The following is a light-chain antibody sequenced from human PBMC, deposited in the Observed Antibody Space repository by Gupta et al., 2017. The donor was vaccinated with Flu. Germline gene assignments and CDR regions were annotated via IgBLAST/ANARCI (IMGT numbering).Light chain of an antibody. CDR1: RGNGSDA. V-gene: IGLV4-69*01. CDR2: VYGEGSY. Sequence: TCTRSRGNGSDAGDLAQQQPGKGPRNVMRVYGEGSYKRGDESPLRFSGSSSGAERHFTISGLQADDEDDYYCQTWGAGFPVFGGGTKLTVL. CDR3: QTWGAGFPV. J-gene: IGLJ3*02.